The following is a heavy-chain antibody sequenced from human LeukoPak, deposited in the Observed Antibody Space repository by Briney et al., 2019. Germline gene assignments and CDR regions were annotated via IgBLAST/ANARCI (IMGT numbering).Heavy chain of an antibody. CDR1: GFTFSNYF. CDR2: IASDGSHT. Sequence: GRSLRLSCAASGFTFSNYFMHWVRQAPGKGLEWVVDIASDGSHTFYVESVKGRFTSSRDNSKNTLYLQMNSLRVEDTAVYFCARERQDTVIHSGAFDIWGQGTMVTVSS. D-gene: IGHD2-21*02. CDR3: ARERQDTVIHSGAFDI. V-gene: IGHV3-30*04. J-gene: IGHJ3*02.